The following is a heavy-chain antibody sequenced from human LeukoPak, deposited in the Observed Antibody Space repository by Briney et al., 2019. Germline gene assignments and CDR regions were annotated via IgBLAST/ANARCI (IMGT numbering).Heavy chain of an antibody. J-gene: IGHJ3*02. CDR2: IYHSGST. CDR1: GGSISSGGYY. CDR3: ARASPDTAMVKGSSAFDI. V-gene: IGHV4-30-2*01. D-gene: IGHD5-18*01. Sequence: PSQTLSLTCTVSGGSISSGGYYWSWIRQPPGKGLEWIGYIYHSGSTYYNPSLKSRVTISVDRSKNQFSLKLSSVTAADTAVYYCARASPDTAMVKGSSAFDIWGQGTMVTVSS.